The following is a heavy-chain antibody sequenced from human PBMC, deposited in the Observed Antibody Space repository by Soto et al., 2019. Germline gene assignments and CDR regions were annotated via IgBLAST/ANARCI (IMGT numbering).Heavy chain of an antibody. J-gene: IGHJ4*02. CDR3: VKDMWEPGAADGTFDY. CDR1: GFTFNDYS. CDR2: ISWNSGSI. V-gene: IGHV3-9*01. D-gene: IGHD6-13*01. Sequence: GGSLRLSCAASGFTFNDYSMHWVRQVPGKGLEWVSGISWNSGSIGYADSVKGRFTISRDNAKNSLYLQMNSLRAEDTALYYCVKDMWEPGAADGTFDYCGRGTLVPFSS.